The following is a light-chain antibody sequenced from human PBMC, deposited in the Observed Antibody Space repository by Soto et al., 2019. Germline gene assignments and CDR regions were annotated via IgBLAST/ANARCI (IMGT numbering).Light chain of an antibody. J-gene: IGLJ3*02. V-gene: IGLV7-46*01. Sequence: QTVVTQEPSLTVSPGGTVTLTCGSSTGAVADGHFPHWFQQKPGQVPRTLIYDTTEKHSWTPARFSGSLLGGRAALTLSGAQPEDEADYYCLLYFSGGRVFGGGTKLTVL. CDR2: DTT. CDR1: TGAVADGHF. CDR3: LLYFSGGRV.